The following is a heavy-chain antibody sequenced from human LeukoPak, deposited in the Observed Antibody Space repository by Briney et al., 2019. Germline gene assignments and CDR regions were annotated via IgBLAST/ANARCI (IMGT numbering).Heavy chain of an antibody. Sequence: GGSLRLSCAASGFTFSNFWMTWVRQAPGKGLEWVANIKQDGSHKYYVDSVKGRFTISRDNAKDSLYLQMDSLRAEATAVYYCARDSFSTRFDPWGQGTLVTVSS. V-gene: IGHV3-7*05. CDR3: ARDSFSTRFDP. D-gene: IGHD3-16*01. CDR2: IKQDGSHK. J-gene: IGHJ5*02. CDR1: GFTFSNFW.